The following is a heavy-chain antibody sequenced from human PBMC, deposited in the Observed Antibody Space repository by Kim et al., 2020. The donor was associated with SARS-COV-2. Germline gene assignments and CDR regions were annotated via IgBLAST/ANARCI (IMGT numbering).Heavy chain of an antibody. J-gene: IGHJ4*02. Sequence: DSVKGQLTIARDKSTNRLYLQMNSLRAEDTAVFYCASSTGALIVVVTPFDYWGQGTLVTVSS. V-gene: IGHV3-30*13. CDR3: ASSTGALIVVVTPFDY. D-gene: IGHD3-22*01.